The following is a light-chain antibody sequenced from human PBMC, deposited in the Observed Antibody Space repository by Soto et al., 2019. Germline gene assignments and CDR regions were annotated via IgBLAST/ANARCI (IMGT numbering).Light chain of an antibody. V-gene: IGKV1-5*01. CDR1: QSISRW. CDR2: DAS. Sequence: DIQMTQSPSTLSASVGDRVTITCRASQSISRWLVWYQQKPGKAPKLLIYDASSLQSGVPSRFSGSGSGTEFTLTSSSLQPDDLATYYCQQHNSYSRKFGQGTKVDIK. J-gene: IGKJ1*01. CDR3: QQHNSYSRK.